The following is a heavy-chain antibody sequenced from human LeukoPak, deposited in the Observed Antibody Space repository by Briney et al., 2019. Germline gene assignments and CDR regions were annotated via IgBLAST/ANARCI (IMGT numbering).Heavy chain of an antibody. Sequence: ASVKVSCKASGYTFTSYGISWVRQAPGQGLEWMGWISAYNGNTNYAQKLQGRVTMTEDTSTDTAYMELSSLRSEDTAVYYCATSTPGLVTWGYYYYYMDVWGKGTTVTVSS. CDR2: ISAYNGNT. CDR3: ATSTPGLVTWGYYYYYMDV. J-gene: IGHJ6*03. D-gene: IGHD6-19*01. CDR1: GYTFTSYG. V-gene: IGHV1-18*01.